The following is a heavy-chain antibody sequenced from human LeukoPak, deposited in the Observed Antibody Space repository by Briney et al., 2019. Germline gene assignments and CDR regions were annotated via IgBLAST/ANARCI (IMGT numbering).Heavy chain of an antibody. J-gene: IGHJ4*02. CDR3: ARDDTAGTLDY. CDR1: GGSIGSGGYS. Sequence: PSETLSLTCAVSGGSIGSGGYSWSWIRQPPGKGLEWIGYIYHSGSTYYNPSLKSRVTISVDRSKNQFSLKLSSVTAADTAVYYCARDDTAGTLDYWGQGTLVTVSS. V-gene: IGHV4-30-2*01. D-gene: IGHD6-13*01. CDR2: IYHSGST.